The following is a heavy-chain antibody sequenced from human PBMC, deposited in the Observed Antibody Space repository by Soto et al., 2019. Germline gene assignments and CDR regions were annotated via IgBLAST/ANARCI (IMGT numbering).Heavy chain of an antibody. CDR1: GFTFSNYN. J-gene: IGHJ5*02. CDR2: ISGTGVYI. Sequence: SLRLSCVASGFTFSNYNMNWVRQAPGKGLEWVSHISGTGVYIHYADAVKGRFTISRDNAKSSVYLQMNSLRAEDTAVYYCAREGALKPFSSWGQGALVTVS. CDR3: AREGALKPFSS. V-gene: IGHV3-21*01.